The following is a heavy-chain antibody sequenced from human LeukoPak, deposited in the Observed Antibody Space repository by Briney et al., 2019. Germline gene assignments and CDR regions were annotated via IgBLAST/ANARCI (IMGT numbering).Heavy chain of an antibody. CDR1: GFIFSTYD. V-gene: IGHV3-48*02. D-gene: IGHD1-26*01. CDR2: ISGSSGTI. CDR3: SRSGSYFDY. Sequence: GGPLRLSCAASGFIFSTYDMNWVRQAPGKGLEWVSYISGSSGTIYYADSVKGRFTISRDNAKNSLYLQLNSLRDEDTAVYYCSRSGSYFDYWGQGTLVTVSS. J-gene: IGHJ4*02.